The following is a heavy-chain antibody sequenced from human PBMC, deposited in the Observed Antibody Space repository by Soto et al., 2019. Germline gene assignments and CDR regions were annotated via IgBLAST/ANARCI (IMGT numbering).Heavy chain of an antibody. D-gene: IGHD6-13*01. CDR3: ARGGFNSSRWYYYYYYYMDV. CDR1: GYTFTSYD. Sequence: ASVKVSCKASGYTFTSYDINWVRQATGQGLEWMGWMNPNSGNTGYAQKFQGRVTMTRNTSISTAYVELSSLRSEDTAVYYCARGGFNSSRWYYYYYYYMDVWGKGTTVTVSS. J-gene: IGHJ6*03. CDR2: MNPNSGNT. V-gene: IGHV1-8*01.